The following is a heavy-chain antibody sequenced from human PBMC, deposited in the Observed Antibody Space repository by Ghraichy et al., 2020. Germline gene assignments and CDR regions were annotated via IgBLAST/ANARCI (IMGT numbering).Heavy chain of an antibody. CDR3: ARGSGWYFLHPRLGYFDY. CDR2: IYYSGST. Sequence: SETLSLTCTVSGGSISSYYWSWIRQPPGKGLEWIGYIYYSGSTNYNPSLKSRVTISVDTSKNQFSLKLSSVTAADTAVYYCARGSGWYFLHPRLGYFDYWGQGTLVTVSS. D-gene: IGHD6-19*01. V-gene: IGHV4-59*01. J-gene: IGHJ4*02. CDR1: GGSISSYY.